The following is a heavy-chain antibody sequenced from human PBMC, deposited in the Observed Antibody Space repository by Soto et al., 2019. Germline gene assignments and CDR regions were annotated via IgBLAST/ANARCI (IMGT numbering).Heavy chain of an antibody. V-gene: IGHV4-30-4*01. CDR1: GASISTGDSF. CDR2: IYSSGST. CDR3: ASLNLSFVT. J-gene: IGHJ5*02. Sequence: QVQLQESGPGLVKPSQTLSLTCTVSGASISTGDSFLSWIRQPPGNVLEWIASIYSSGSTYSHPSLKLLVAIARDTSKNQCSLNLSSLTAADTAVYYCASLNLSFVTWGQGTLVTVSS.